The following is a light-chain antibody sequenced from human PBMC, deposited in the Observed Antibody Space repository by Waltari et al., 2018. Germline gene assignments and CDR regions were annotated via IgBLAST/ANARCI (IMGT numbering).Light chain of an antibody. CDR2: HAS. J-gene: IGKJ4*01. CDR3: QQRTDWPLT. V-gene: IGKV3-11*01. Sequence: EIVLTQSTATLSLSPGERATLACRASQSIKNYLAWYQQKPGQAPRLLIYHASNRATGIPARFSGSGSGTDFTLTISSLEPEDFAVYYCQQRTDWPLTCGGGTTVEIK. CDR1: QSIKNY.